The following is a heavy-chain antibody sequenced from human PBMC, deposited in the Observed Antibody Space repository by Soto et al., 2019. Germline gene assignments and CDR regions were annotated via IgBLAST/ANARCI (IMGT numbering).Heavy chain of an antibody. CDR3: ARDQVRYYDSSGYPDY. CDR1: GFTSSSYG. Sequence: QVQLVESGGGVVQPGRSLRLSCAASGFTSSSYGMHWVRQAPGKGLEWVAVIWYDGSNKYYADSVKGRFTISRDNSKNTLYLQMNSLRAEDTAVYYCARDQVRYYDSSGYPDYWGQGTLVTVSS. V-gene: IGHV3-33*01. CDR2: IWYDGSNK. D-gene: IGHD3-22*01. J-gene: IGHJ4*02.